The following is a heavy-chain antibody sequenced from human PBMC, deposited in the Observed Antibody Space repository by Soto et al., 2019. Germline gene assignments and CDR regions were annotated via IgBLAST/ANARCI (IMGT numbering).Heavy chain of an antibody. CDR1: GFTFSSYG. CDR2: ISYDGSNK. J-gene: IGHJ2*01. D-gene: IGHD1-26*01. Sequence: QVQLVECGGGVVQPGRSLRLSCAASGFTFSSYGMHWVRQAPGKGLEWVAVISYDGSNKYYADSVKGRFTISRDNSKNTLYLQMNSLRAEDTAVYYCAKDRSGSFWYFDLWGRGTLVTVSS. V-gene: IGHV3-30*18. CDR3: AKDRSGSFWYFDL.